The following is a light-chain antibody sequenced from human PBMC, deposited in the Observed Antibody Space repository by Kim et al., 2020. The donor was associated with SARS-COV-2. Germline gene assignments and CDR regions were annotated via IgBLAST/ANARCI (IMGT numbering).Light chain of an antibody. V-gene: IGLV4-69*01. CDR3: QTWGTGIVV. Sequence: QLVLTQSPSASASLGASVKLTCTLSGGHSSYAIAWHQQQPEKGPRFLMKINSAGSLTKGDGIPDRFSGSSSGAERYLTISSLQSEDEGDYYCQTWGTGIVVFGGGTKLTVL. J-gene: IGLJ2*01. CDR2: INSAGSL. CDR1: GGHSSYA.